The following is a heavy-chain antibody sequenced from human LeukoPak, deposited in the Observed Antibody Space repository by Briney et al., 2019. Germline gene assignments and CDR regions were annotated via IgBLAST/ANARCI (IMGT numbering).Heavy chain of an antibody. D-gene: IGHD5-12*01. V-gene: IGHV3-23*01. CDR3: AKYMTPDTVAAIPPFDY. J-gene: IGHJ4*02. CDR1: GFGFSSYA. CDR2: VTGIVGRT. Sequence: GGSLRLSCAASGFGFSSYAVSWVRQGPGKGLEWVSSVTGIVGRTYYADSVDGRFTISRDNSKSTVYLQMNSLRAEDTAVYYCAKYMTPDTVAAIPPFDYWRQGTLVTVSS.